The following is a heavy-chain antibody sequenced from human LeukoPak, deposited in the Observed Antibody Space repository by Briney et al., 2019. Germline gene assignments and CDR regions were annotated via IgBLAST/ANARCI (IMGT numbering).Heavy chain of an antibody. J-gene: IGHJ6*02. D-gene: IGHD6-6*01. Sequence: WASVNVSCKASGGTFSSYAISWVRQAPGQGLEWMGGIIPIFGTANYAQKFQGRVTITADESTSTAYMELSSLRSEDMAVYYCARGSSSFDYYYGMDVWGQGTTVTVSS. V-gene: IGHV1-69*13. CDR3: ARGSSSFDYYYGMDV. CDR1: GGTFSSYA. CDR2: IIPIFGTA.